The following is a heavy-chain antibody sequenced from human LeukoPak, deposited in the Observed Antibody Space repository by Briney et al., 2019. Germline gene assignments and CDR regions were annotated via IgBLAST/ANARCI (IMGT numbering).Heavy chain of an antibody. CDR2: ISYDGSNK. CDR1: GFTFSSYG. V-gene: IGHV3-30*18. J-gene: IGHJ4*02. Sequence: PGRSLRLSCAASGFTFSSYGMHWVRQAPGKGLEWVAVISYDGSNKYYIDSVKGRFTISRDNSKNTLYLQMNSLRAEDTAVYYCAKGGSGWYVDYWGQGTLVTVSS. D-gene: IGHD6-19*01. CDR3: AKGGSGWYVDY.